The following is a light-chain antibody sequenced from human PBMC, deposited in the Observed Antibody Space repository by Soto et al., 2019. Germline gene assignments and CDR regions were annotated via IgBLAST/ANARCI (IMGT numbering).Light chain of an antibody. V-gene: IGKV1-12*01. CDR3: QQANSFPRT. CDR1: QVISSW. J-gene: IGKJ3*01. CDR2: AAS. Sequence: DIQMTQSPSSVSASVGDRVTITCRATQVISSWLAWYQQKPGKAPKLLIDAASSLQSGVPSRFSGSGSGTDFTLTINNLQPEDFATYYCQQANSFPRTFGPGTKVDIK.